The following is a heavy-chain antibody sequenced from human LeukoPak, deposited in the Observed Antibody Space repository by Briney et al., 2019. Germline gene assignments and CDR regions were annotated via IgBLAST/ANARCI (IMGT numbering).Heavy chain of an antibody. CDR3: ARPYGGNFLWCY. D-gene: IGHD4-23*01. CDR2: IKEDGSEK. Sequence: GGSLTLSCAASGFTFSNFWMSWVRQAPGKGLEWVANIKEDGSEKYYVDSVKGRFTISRDNAKNSLYLQMNSLRVEDTAVYYCARPYGGNFLWCYWGQGTLVTVSS. CDR1: GFTFSNFW. J-gene: IGHJ4*02. V-gene: IGHV3-7*01.